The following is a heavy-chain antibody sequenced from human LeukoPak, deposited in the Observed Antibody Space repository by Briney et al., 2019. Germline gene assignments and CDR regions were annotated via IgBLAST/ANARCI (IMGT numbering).Heavy chain of an antibody. D-gene: IGHD5-12*01. CDR2: ISYDGSNK. Sequence: GGSLRLSCAASGFTFSSYGMHWVRQAPGKGLECVAVISYDGSNKYYADSVKGRFTISRDNSKNTLYLQMNSLRAEDTAEYYCAKDSSGYPFDYWGQGTLVTVSS. CDR1: GFTFSSYG. J-gene: IGHJ4*02. CDR3: AKDSSGYPFDY. V-gene: IGHV3-30*18.